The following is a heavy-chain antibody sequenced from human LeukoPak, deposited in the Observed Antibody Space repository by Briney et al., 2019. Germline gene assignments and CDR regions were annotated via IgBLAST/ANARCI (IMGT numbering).Heavy chain of an antibody. CDR1: GGSLSSGGYY. CDR2: IYHSGST. V-gene: IGHV4-30-2*01. J-gene: IGHJ4*02. Sequence: SQTLSLTCTVSGGSLSSGGYYWSWIRQPPGKGLEWIEYIYHSGSTYYNPSLKSRVTISVDRSKNQFSLKLSSVTAADTAVYYCARGYCSSTSCYPTHTFDYWGLGTLVTVSS. D-gene: IGHD2-2*01. CDR3: ARGYCSSTSCYPTHTFDY.